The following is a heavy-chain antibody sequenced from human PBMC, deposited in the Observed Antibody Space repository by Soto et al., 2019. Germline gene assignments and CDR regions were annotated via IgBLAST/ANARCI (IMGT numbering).Heavy chain of an antibody. J-gene: IGHJ5*02. V-gene: IGHV1-46*01. CDR2: INPSGGST. D-gene: IGHD2-2*01. CDR3: ARDGTDIVLVPADMVSVGPQGLPREPTNWFDP. CDR1: GYTFTSYY. Sequence: ASVKVSCKASGYTFTSYYMHWVRQAPGQGLEWMGIINPSGGSTSYAQKFQGRVTMTRDTSTSTVYMELSSLRSEDTAVYYCARDGTDIVLVPADMVSVGPQGLPREPTNWFDPWGQGTLVTVSS.